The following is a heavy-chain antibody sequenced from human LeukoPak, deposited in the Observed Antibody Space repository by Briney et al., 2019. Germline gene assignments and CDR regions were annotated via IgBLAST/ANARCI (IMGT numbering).Heavy chain of an antibody. CDR3: ARKYCSTTSCLFDN. D-gene: IGHD2-2*01. V-gene: IGHV3-7*02. CDR1: GFTFSSYW. CDR2: INQDGSAK. Sequence: GGSLRLSCVASGFTFSSYWMTWVRQAPGKGLEWVANINQDGSAKYYVDSVKGRFTISRDNAKNSLYLQMNSLRAEDTAVYYCARKYCSTTSCLFDNWGQGTLVTVSS. J-gene: IGHJ4*02.